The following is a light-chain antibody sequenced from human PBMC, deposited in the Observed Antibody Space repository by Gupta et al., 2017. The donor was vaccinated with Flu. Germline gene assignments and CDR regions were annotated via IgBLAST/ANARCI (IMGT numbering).Light chain of an antibody. CDR3: QQYNNWPFVT. CDR2: GSS. V-gene: IGKV3-15*01. J-gene: IGKJ4*01. Sequence: EVVITQSPATLSVSPGERVTLSCRASQSVRSNVAWYQQNPGQPPRLLIYGSSTRATDVPARFSGSGSGTEFALTISSLQSEDFAVYYCQQYNNWPFVTFGGGTKVEI. CDR1: QSVRSN.